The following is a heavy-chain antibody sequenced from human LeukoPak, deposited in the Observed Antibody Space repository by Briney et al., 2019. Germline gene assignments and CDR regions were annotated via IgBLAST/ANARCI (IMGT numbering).Heavy chain of an antibody. CDR2: IYTSGST. CDR3: AREDYDDSGAWYFDL. V-gene: IGHV4-4*07. Sequence: PSETLSLTCTVSGVSISSYYWSWIRQPAGKGLEWIGRIYTSGSTNYNPSLKSRVTISVDKSKNQFSLKLSSVTAADTAVYYCAREDYDDSGAWYFDLWGRGTLVTVSS. D-gene: IGHD3-3*01. J-gene: IGHJ2*01. CDR1: GVSISSYY.